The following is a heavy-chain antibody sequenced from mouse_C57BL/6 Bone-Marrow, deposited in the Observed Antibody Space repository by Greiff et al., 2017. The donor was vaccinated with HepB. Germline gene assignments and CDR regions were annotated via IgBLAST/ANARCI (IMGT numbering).Heavy chain of an antibody. CDR3: ARIIITTVVAGKNYFDY. CDR1: GFSLSTFGMG. V-gene: IGHV8-8*01. Sequence: QVQLKESGPGILQPSQTLSLTCSFSGFSLSTFGMGVGWIRQPSGKGLEWLAHIWWDDDKYYNPALKSRLTISKDTSKNQVFLKIANVDTADTATYYCARIIITTVVAGKNYFDYWGQGTTLTVSS. D-gene: IGHD1-1*01. J-gene: IGHJ2*01. CDR2: IWWDDDK.